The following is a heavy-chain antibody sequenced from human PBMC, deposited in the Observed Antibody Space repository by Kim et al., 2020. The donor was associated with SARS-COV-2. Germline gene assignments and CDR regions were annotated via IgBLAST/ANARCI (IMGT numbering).Heavy chain of an antibody. D-gene: IGHD3-16*01. V-gene: IGHV3-48*02. Sequence: GGSLRLSCVAPGFTFSRNSMNWVRQAPGKGLEWVSYISSSSTTIYYADSAKGRFTISRDSAKKSLHLQMNSLRDEDTAMYYCARVLDGADGMDVWGQGIT. CDR1: GFTFSRNS. J-gene: IGHJ6*02. CDR3: ARVLDGADGMDV. CDR2: ISSSSTTI.